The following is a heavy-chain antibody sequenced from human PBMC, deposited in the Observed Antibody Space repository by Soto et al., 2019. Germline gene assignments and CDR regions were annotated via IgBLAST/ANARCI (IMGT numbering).Heavy chain of an antibody. V-gene: IGHV4-4*07. CDR1: GGSISSYY. D-gene: IGHD2-2*01. CDR2: IYTSGST. J-gene: IGHJ4*02. Sequence: QVQLQESGPGLLKPSETLSLTCTVSGGSISSYYWSWIRQPAGQGLEWIVRIYTSGSTNYNPSLTSRVPMAVDTSKNQFSLKLSSVTAADTAVYYCARACSSNSCYDVFDYWGQGTLVTVSS. CDR3: ARACSSNSCYDVFDY.